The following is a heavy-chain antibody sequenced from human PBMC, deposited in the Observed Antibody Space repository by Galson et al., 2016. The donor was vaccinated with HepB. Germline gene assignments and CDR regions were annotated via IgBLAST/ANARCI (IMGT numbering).Heavy chain of an antibody. V-gene: IGHV3-33*01. CDR1: GFTFNTYA. J-gene: IGHJ6*02. D-gene: IGHD3-10*01. CDR2: IWYDGSKK. CDR3: ARITDPGV. Sequence: SLRLSCAASGFTFNTYAMHWVRQAPGKGLEWVAVIWYDGSKKYHADSVKGRFTISRGNSKNTLYLEMNSLRAEDTAVYYCARITDPGVWGQGTTVIVSS.